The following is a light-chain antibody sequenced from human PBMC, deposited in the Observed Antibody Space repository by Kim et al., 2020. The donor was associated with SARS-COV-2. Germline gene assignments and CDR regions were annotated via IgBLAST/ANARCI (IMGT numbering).Light chain of an antibody. J-gene: IGKJ3*01. CDR2: AAS. CDR1: QSLGTY. CDR3: QQSYTTAFT. Sequence: ASVGDRVNISCRASQSLGTYLNWYQQKPGKAPKFLIHAASSLESGVPSRFSGSGSGTDFTLAISSLQPEDVATYYCQQSYTTAFTFGPVTKVDIK. V-gene: IGKV1-39*01.